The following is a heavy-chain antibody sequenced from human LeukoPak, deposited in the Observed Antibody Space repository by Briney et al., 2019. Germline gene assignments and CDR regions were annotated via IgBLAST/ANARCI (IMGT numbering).Heavy chain of an antibody. CDR1: GFTFSHAW. V-gene: IGHV3-15*01. D-gene: IGHD3-3*01. Sequence: PGGSLRLSCVASGFTFSHAWMTWVRQAPGKGLEWVGRIKSKANGRTRDYAAPVKGRFAISRDDSKNTLYLQMNSLKTEDTAVYYCSTTHFYDPLVHSDSWGQGTLVTVSS. J-gene: IGHJ4*02. CDR3: STTHFYDPLVHSDS. CDR2: IKSKANGRTR.